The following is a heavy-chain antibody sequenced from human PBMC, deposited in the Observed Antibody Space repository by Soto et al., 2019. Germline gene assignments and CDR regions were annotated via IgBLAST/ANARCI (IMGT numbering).Heavy chain of an antibody. Sequence: PGESLKISCAASGFTFSSYSMNWVRQAPGKGLEWVSSISSSSSYIYYADSVKGRFTISRDNAKNSLYLQMNSLRAEDTAVYYCARVGGGYQLLHAFDIWGQGTMVTVSS. CDR2: ISSSSSYI. CDR3: ARVGGGYQLLHAFDI. J-gene: IGHJ3*02. V-gene: IGHV3-21*01. CDR1: GFTFSSYS. D-gene: IGHD2-2*01.